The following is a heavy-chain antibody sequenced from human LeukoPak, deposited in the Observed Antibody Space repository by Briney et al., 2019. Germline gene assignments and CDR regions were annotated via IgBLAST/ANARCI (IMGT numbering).Heavy chain of an antibody. CDR3: ARDPGDGYNSPDY. CDR2: INPNSGGT. CDR1: GYTFTRYA. Sequence: ASVKVSCKASGYTFTRYAMNWVRQAPGQGLEWMGWINPNSGGTNYAQKFQGRVTMTRDTSISTAYMELSRLRSDDTAVYYCARDPGDGYNSPDYWGQGTLVTVSS. D-gene: IGHD5-24*01. J-gene: IGHJ4*02. V-gene: IGHV1-2*02.